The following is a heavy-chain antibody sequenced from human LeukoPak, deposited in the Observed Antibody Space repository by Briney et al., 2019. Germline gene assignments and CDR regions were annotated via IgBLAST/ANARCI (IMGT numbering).Heavy chain of an antibody. Sequence: PGGSLRLSCAASGFTFSTYLMHWVRQAPGKGLVWVSRINTDGSITTYADSVKGRFTISRDNSKNTLSLQMNSLRVEDTAIYYCAKDVRRCNGACTWGQGTLVTVSS. CDR3: AKDVRRCNGACT. D-gene: IGHD2-8*01. CDR1: GFTFSTYL. CDR2: INTDGSIT. J-gene: IGHJ5*02. V-gene: IGHV3-74*03.